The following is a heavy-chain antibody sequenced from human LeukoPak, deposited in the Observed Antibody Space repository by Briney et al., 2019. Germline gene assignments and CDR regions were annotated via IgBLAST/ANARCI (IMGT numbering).Heavy chain of an antibody. Sequence: GGSLRLSCAASGFTFSSYGMHWVRQAPGKGLEWVAVISYDGSNKYYADSVKGRFTISRDNSKNTLYLQTNSLRAEDTAVYYCAKAGRESSGYLIDYWGQGTLVTVSS. CDR1: GFTFSSYG. V-gene: IGHV3-30*18. D-gene: IGHD3-22*01. CDR2: ISYDGSNK. J-gene: IGHJ4*02. CDR3: AKAGRESSGYLIDY.